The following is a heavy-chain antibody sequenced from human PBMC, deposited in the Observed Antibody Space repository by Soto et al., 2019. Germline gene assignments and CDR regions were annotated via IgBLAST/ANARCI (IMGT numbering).Heavy chain of an antibody. Sequence: ASVKVSCKASGDTFSSYAISWVRQAPGQGLEWMGGIIPIFGTANYAQKFQGRVTITADKSTSTAYMELSSLRSEDTAVYYCAIGDPYGSGSKDFDYWGQGTLVTVSS. V-gene: IGHV1-69*06. CDR3: AIGDPYGSGSKDFDY. J-gene: IGHJ4*02. D-gene: IGHD3-10*01. CDR2: IIPIFGTA. CDR1: GDTFSSYA.